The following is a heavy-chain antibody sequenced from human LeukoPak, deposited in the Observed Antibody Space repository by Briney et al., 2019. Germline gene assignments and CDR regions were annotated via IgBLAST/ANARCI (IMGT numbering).Heavy chain of an antibody. D-gene: IGHD6-19*01. CDR1: GFTFSSYA. V-gene: IGHV3-30*04. CDR3: ASGAQWLVPSSRY. J-gene: IGHJ4*02. CDR2: ISYDGSNK. Sequence: GRSLRLSCAASGFTFSSYAMHWVRQAPGKGLEWVAVISYDGSNKYYADSVKGRFTISRDNSKNTLYLQMNSLRAEDTAVYYCASGAQWLVPSSRYWGQGTLVTVSS.